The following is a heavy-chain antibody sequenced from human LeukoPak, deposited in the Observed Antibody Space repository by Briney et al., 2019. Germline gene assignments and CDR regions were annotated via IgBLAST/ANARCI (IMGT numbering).Heavy chain of an antibody. CDR2: ISSPGTIM. CDR3: VLRSDWIQYMDV. Sequence: PGGSLRLSCAASGFTFSNFEMNWVRQAPGKGLEWISYISSPGTIMYYADSVKGRFTISRDNAKNSLYLQMNSLRAEDTADYYCVLRSDWIQYMDVWGKGTTVTVSS. D-gene: IGHD6-19*01. J-gene: IGHJ6*03. CDR1: GFTFSNFE. V-gene: IGHV3-48*03.